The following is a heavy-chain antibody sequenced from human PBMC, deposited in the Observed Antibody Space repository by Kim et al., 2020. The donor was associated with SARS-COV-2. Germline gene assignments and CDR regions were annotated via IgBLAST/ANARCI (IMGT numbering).Heavy chain of an antibody. Sequence: SETLSLTCAVYGGSFSGYYWSWIRQPPGKGLEWIGEINHSGSPNYNPSLKSRVTISVDTSKNQFSLKLSSVTAADTAVYYCARAPASNYDILTGYYRDAFDIWGQGTMVTVSS. CDR2: INHSGSP. J-gene: IGHJ3*02. CDR3: ARAPASNYDILTGYYRDAFDI. D-gene: IGHD3-9*01. CDR1: GGSFSGYY. V-gene: IGHV4-34*01.